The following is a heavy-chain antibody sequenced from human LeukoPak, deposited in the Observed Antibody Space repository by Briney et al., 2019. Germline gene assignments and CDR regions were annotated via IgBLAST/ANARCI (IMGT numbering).Heavy chain of an antibody. CDR3: ASSSNGYLDY. D-gene: IGHD2-8*01. Sequence: GGSLRLSCAASGFTFSSFAINWVRQAPGKGLEWVSVITGSGSGADYADSVKGRFTISRDNSQNTVHLQMNSLRDDDTAVYYCASSSNGYLDYWGQGTLVTVSS. CDR1: GFTFSSFA. J-gene: IGHJ4*02. V-gene: IGHV3-23*01. CDR2: ITGSGSGA.